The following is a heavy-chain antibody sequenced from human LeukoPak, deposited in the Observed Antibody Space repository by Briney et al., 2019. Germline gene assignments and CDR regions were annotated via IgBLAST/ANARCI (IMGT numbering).Heavy chain of an antibody. D-gene: IGHD6-13*01. CDR2: IYYSGST. Sequence: PSETLSLTCTVSGGSISSYYWSWIRQPPGKGLEWIGYIYYSGSTNYNPSLKSRVTISVDTSKNQFSLKLSSVTAADTAVYYCARGTRSSSWLYYYYGMDGWGQGTTVTVSS. CDR3: ARGTRSSSWLYYYYGMDG. J-gene: IGHJ6*02. CDR1: GGSISSYY. V-gene: IGHV4-59*01.